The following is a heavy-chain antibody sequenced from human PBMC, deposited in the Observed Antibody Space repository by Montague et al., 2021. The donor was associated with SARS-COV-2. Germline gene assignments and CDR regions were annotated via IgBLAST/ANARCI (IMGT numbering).Heavy chain of an antibody. Sequence: SLRLSCAASRFTFTTYAMHWVRQAPGKGLEWTAVISNDGTKIYYADSVKGRFTISRDNSKNTLYMQLNSLRAEDTALYHCASDHSYIRNYYYYYGMDVWGQGTTVTVSS. CDR1: RFTFTTYA. V-gene: IGHV3-30*04. D-gene: IGHD3-3*02. J-gene: IGHJ6*02. CDR2: ISNDGTKI. CDR3: ASDHSYIRNYYYYYGMDV.